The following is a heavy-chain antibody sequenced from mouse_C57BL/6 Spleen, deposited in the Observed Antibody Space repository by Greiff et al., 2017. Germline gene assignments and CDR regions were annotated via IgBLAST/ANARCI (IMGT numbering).Heavy chain of an antibody. J-gene: IGHJ4*01. D-gene: IGHD2-3*01. CDR2: ISYDGSN. Sequence: EVKLVESGPGLVKPSQSLSLTCSVTGYSITSGYYWNWIRQFPGNKLEWMGYISYDGSNNYNPSLKNRISITRDTSKNQFFLKLNSVTTEDTATYYCAREGASINDGYFSYAMDYWGQGTSVTVSS. CDR3: AREGASINDGYFSYAMDY. CDR1: GYSITSGYY. V-gene: IGHV3-6*01.